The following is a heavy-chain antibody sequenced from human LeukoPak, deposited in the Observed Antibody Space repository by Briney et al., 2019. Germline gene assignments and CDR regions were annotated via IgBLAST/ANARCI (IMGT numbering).Heavy chain of an antibody. V-gene: IGHV4-59*01. D-gene: IGHD4-17*01. J-gene: IGHJ5*02. CDR3: ATCRDEFGDYGFTS. CDR2: IHSSGST. CDR1: GGSISGYY. Sequence: SETLSLTCTVSGGSISGYYWSWIRQSPGKGLEWIGYIHSSGSTNYNPYLKSRVTISVDTSKNLFSLKLTSVTAADTAMYYCATCRDEFGDYGFTSWGQGTLVTVSP.